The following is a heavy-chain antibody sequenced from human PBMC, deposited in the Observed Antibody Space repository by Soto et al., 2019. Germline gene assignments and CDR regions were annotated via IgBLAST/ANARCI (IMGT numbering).Heavy chain of an antibody. CDR2: IIPIFGTA. D-gene: IGHD3-22*01. CDR3: ARESTMIVGDYYYYGMDG. CDR1: GGTFSSYA. V-gene: IGHV1-69*01. J-gene: IGHJ6*02. Sequence: QVQLVQSGAEVKKPGSSVKVSCKASGGTFSSYAISWVRQAPGQGLEWMGGIIPIFGTANYAQKFQGRVTITADESTSTAYMELSSLRSEDTAVYYCARESTMIVGDYYYYGMDGWGQGTTVTVSS.